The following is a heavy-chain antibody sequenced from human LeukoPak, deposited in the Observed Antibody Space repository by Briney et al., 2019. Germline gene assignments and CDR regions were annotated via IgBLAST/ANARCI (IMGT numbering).Heavy chain of an antibody. D-gene: IGHD2-21*02. CDR1: GGSISSYY. CDR2: IYYSGST. J-gene: IGHJ5*02. V-gene: IGHV4-59*01. CDR3: ARGLCGGDCYKGDP. Sequence: SETLSLTCTVSGGSISSYYWSWVRQPPGKGLEWIGYIYYSGSTNYNPSLKSRVTISVDTSKNQFSLKLSSVTAADTAVYYCARGLCGGDCYKGDPWGQGTLVTVSP.